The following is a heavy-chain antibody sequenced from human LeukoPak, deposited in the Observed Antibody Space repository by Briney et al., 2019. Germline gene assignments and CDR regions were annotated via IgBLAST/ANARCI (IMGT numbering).Heavy chain of an antibody. CDR3: ARDFRWNDVLDS. CDR1: GFSFSSHS. D-gene: IGHD1-1*01. Sequence: GGSLRLSCVVSGFSFSSHSMNWVRQAPGKGLEWVSFISDSSSYIYYAASVKGRFTISRDNAMNSLFLQMNSLRAEDTAVYYCARDFRWNDVLDSWGQGALVTVSS. CDR2: ISDSSSYI. J-gene: IGHJ4*02. V-gene: IGHV3-21*01.